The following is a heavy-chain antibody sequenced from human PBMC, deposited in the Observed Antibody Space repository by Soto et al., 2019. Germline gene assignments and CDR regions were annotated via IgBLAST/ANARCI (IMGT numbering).Heavy chain of an antibody. CDR2: ISGSGGST. Sequence: PGGSLRLSCAASGFTFSSYAMSWVRQAPGKGLEWVSVISGSGGSTYYADSVKGRFTISRDNSKNTLYLQMNSLRAEDTAVYYCAKDLFCSGASCYTSDYYGLDVWGLGTKVTFSS. J-gene: IGHJ6*02. D-gene: IGHD2-2*02. V-gene: IGHV3-23*01. CDR1: GFTFSSYA. CDR3: AKDLFCSGASCYTSDYYGLDV.